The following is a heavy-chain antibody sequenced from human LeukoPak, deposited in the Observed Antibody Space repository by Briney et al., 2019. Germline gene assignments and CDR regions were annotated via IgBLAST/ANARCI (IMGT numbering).Heavy chain of an antibody. J-gene: IGHJ4*02. CDR1: GFTVSSNY. D-gene: IGHD4/OR15-4a*01. V-gene: IGHV3-66*04. CDR2: LYSGSST. Sequence: GGSLRLSCAASGFTVSSNYMSWVRQAPGKGLEWVSVLYSGSSTYQADSVKGRFTISRDNPKNTLYLQMSSLRAEDTAVYYCARRAGAYSHPYDYWGQGTLVTVSS. CDR3: ARRAGAYSHPYDY.